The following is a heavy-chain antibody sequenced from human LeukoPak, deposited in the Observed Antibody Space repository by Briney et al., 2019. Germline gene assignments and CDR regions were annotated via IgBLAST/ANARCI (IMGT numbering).Heavy chain of an antibody. CDR3: ARHLSSWYTGTYDY. CDR1: GGSISSSSYY. D-gene: IGHD6-13*01. V-gene: IGHV4-39*01. J-gene: IGHJ4*02. CDR2: IYYSGST. Sequence: SETLSLTCTVSGGSISSSSYYWGWIRQPPGKGLEWIGSIYYSGSTYYNPSLKSRVTISVDTSKNQFSLKLSSVTAADTAVYYCARHLSSWYTGTYDYWGQGTLVTVSS.